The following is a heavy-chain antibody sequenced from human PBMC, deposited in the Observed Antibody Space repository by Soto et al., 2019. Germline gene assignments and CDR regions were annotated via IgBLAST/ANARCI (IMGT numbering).Heavy chain of an antibody. CDR2: ISTYNGDT. Sequence: QVQLVQSGAEVKKPGASVKVSCKASGYSFTTYGIAWVRQAPGQGLEWMGWISTYNGDTDYAQNLQGRVIMTKDTSTTTASMELRSPRSDDTAVYYCAREGSRPYYYYGMDVWGPGTTVSVSS. CDR3: AREGSRPYYYYGMDV. CDR1: GYSFTTYG. V-gene: IGHV1-18*01. D-gene: IGHD2-15*01. J-gene: IGHJ6*02.